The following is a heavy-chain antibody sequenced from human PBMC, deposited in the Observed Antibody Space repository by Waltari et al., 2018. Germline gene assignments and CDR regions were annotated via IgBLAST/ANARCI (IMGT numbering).Heavy chain of an antibody. CDR3: SRTKHRRTYSFASGSFAFDY. D-gene: IGHD3-10*01. Sequence: EGQLAESGGGLVQPGGSLRLSCAASGITFNTFWMIWVCQAPGKGLEWVATIKQDGSEKYYVDSVKGRFTISRDNAKNSLFLQMNSLRAEDTAVYYCSRTKHRRTYSFASGSFAFDYWGQGSLVTVSS. CDR1: GITFNTFW. J-gene: IGHJ4*02. CDR2: IKQDGSEK. V-gene: IGHV3-7*01.